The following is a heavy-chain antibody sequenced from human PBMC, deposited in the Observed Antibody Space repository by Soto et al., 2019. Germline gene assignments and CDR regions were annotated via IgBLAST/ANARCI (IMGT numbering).Heavy chain of an antibody. Sequence: EAQLVESGGGLVQPGGSLRLSCAASGFTIDRYWMHWVRQAPGKGLVWVTRINSDGTTTTDADSAKGRFTISGDNAKNTLYLQMNSLRAEDTAVYYCARDWHLDLWGRGTLVTVSS. CDR1: GFTIDRYW. V-gene: IGHV3-74*03. CDR3: ARDWHLDL. CDR2: INSDGTTT. J-gene: IGHJ2*01.